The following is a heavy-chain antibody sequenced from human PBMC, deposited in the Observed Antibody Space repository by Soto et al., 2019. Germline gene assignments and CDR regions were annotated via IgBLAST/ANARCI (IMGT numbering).Heavy chain of an antibody. D-gene: IGHD3-22*01. J-gene: IGHJ3*02. CDR2: ISGSGGST. Sequence: GGSLRLSCAASGLTFSSYAMSWVRQAPGKGLEWLSVISGSGGSTYYADSVKGRFTISRDNSKNTLYLQMNSLRAEDTAVYYCAKDLSQIYYYDRSGPLVHAFDIWGQGTMVTVSS. V-gene: IGHV3-23*01. CDR3: AKDLSQIYYYDRSGPLVHAFDI. CDR1: GLTFSSYA.